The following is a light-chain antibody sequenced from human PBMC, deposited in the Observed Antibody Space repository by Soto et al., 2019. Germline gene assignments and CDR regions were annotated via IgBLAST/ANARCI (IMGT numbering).Light chain of an antibody. J-gene: IGLJ2*01. CDR3: SSYAGSYSV. V-gene: IGLV2-11*01. CDR2: DVS. CDR1: SGDVGGYNY. Sequence: QSALTQPRSVSGSPGQSVTISCTGTSGDVGGYNYVSWFRQYPGKAPKLMIYDVSNRPSGVSNRFSGSKSGNTASLTISGLQAEDEADYYCSSYAGSYSVFGGGTKLTVL.